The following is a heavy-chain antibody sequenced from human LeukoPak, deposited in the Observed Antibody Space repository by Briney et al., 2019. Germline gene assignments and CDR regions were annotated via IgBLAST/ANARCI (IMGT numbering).Heavy chain of an antibody. J-gene: IGHJ4*02. Sequence: SEALSLTCTVSGASISNYYWSWIRQPAGKGLEWIGRLYTSGSINFNPSLKSRITMSVDTSKNQFSLRLSSVTAADTAVYYCAGATWGSGYFDYWGRGTLVTVSS. V-gene: IGHV4-4*07. CDR2: LYTSGSI. CDR3: AGATWGSGYFDY. CDR1: GASISNYY. D-gene: IGHD7-27*01.